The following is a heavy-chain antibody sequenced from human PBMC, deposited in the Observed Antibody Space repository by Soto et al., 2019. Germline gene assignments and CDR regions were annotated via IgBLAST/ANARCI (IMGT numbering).Heavy chain of an antibody. CDR1: GWSFSGYY. Sequence: SETLSLTCAVYGWSFSGYYWSWIRQPPGKGLEWIGEINHSGSTNYNPSLKSRVTISVDTSKNQFSLKLSSVTAADTAVYYCAREERKSDILTGYPYGPNWFDSWGQGTLVTVSS. V-gene: IGHV4-34*09. CDR3: AREERKSDILTGYPYGPNWFDS. J-gene: IGHJ5*01. D-gene: IGHD3-9*01. CDR2: INHSGST.